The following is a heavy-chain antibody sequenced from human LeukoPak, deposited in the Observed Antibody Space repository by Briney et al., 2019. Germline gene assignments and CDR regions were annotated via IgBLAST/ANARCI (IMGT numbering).Heavy chain of an antibody. CDR2: IYYSGST. D-gene: IGHD3-22*01. Sequence: SETLSLTCTVSGGSISSYYWSWIRQPPGKGLERIGYIYYSGSTNHNPSLKSRVTISVDTSRNQFSLKLSSVTAADTAVYYCAREVYYDSSGYYSSWGQGTLVTVSS. CDR3: AREVYYDSSGYYSS. J-gene: IGHJ5*02. V-gene: IGHV4-59*01. CDR1: GGSISSYY.